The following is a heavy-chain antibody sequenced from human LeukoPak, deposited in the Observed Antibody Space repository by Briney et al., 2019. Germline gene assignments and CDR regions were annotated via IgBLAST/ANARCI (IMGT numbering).Heavy chain of an antibody. CDR2: ISDSGGTT. D-gene: IGHD1-26*01. J-gene: IGHJ4*02. CDR1: GFTFHNYA. Sequence: GGSLRLSXAASGFTFHNYAMNSVRQSPGKGLEWLSGISDSGGTTDYADSVKGRFTISRDNSKNTLYLQMNSLRAEDTAVYYCAKRRGSYSFYFDYWGQGTLVTVSS. CDR3: AKRRGSYSFYFDY. V-gene: IGHV3-23*01.